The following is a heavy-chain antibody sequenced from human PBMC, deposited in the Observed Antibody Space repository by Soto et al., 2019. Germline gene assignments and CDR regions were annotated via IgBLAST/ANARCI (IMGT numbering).Heavy chain of an antibody. D-gene: IGHD6-13*01. CDR1: GDTFTSYG. V-gene: IGHV1-18*01. Sequence: GASVKVSCKASGDTFTSYGISWVRQAPGQGLEWMGWISAHNGNTNYAQKLQGRVTMTTDTSTSTAYMELRSLRSDDTAVYYCASSRWAAAGTIPYYGMDVWGQGTTVTVSS. J-gene: IGHJ6*02. CDR3: ASSRWAAAGTIPYYGMDV. CDR2: ISAHNGNT.